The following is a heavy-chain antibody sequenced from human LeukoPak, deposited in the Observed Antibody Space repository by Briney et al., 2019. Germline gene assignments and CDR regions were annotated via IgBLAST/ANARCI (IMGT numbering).Heavy chain of an antibody. CDR1: GYSFTSYW. J-gene: IGHJ4*02. Sequence: GESLKISCKGSGYSFTSYWIGWVRQMPGKGLEWMGINYPGDSDTRYSPSFQGQVTISADKSISTACLQWSSLKASDTAMYYCARHFYGSGSYSDYWGQGTLVTVSS. CDR3: ARHFYGSGSYSDY. CDR2: NYPGDSDT. D-gene: IGHD3-10*01. V-gene: IGHV5-51*01.